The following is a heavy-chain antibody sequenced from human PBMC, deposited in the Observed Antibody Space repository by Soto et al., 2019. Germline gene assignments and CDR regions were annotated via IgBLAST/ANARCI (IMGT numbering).Heavy chain of an antibody. J-gene: IGHJ4*02. V-gene: IGHV4-59*12. CDR3: ARKPRLAAAEFDY. CDR1: GGSMNTYY. D-gene: IGHD6-13*01. CDR2: IYYSGST. Sequence: SETLSLTCTVSGGSMNTYYWGWFRQPPGKGLEWVGYIYYSGSTTYSPSLKSRVTISVDTSKNQFSLKLRSMTAVDTAVYYCARKPRLAAAEFDYWGQGVLVTVSS.